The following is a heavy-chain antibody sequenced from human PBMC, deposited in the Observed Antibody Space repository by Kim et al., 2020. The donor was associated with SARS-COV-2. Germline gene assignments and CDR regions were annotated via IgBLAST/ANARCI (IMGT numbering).Heavy chain of an antibody. J-gene: IGHJ4*02. D-gene: IGHD3-22*01. CDR3: AKDFGVTMIVVAPFDY. CDR2: ISGSGGST. CDR1: GFTFSSYA. Sequence: GGSLRLSCAASGFTFSSYAMSWVRQAPGKGLEWVSAISGSGGSTYYADSVKGRFTISRDNSKNTLYLQMNSLRAEDTAVYYCAKDFGVTMIVVAPFDYWGQGTLVTVSS. V-gene: IGHV3-23*01.